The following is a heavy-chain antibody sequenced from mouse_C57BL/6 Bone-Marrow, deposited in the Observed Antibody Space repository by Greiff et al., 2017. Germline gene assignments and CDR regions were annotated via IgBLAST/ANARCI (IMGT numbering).Heavy chain of an antibody. V-gene: IGHV1-76*01. CDR3: ARWGFTTVVPFDV. D-gene: IGHD1-1*01. Sequence: QVQLQQSGAELVRPGASVKLSCKASGYTFTDYYINWVKQRPGQGLEWIARIYPGSGNTYYNEKFKGKATLTAEKSSSTAYMQLSSLTSEDSAVYFCARWGFTTVVPFDVWGTGTTVTVSS. J-gene: IGHJ1*03. CDR2: IYPGSGNT. CDR1: GYTFTDYY.